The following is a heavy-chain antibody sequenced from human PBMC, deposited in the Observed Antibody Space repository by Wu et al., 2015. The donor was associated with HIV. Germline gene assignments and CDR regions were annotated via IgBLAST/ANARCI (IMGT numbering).Heavy chain of an antibody. J-gene: IGHJ4*02. D-gene: IGHD4-23*01. CDR2: ISGYNGNT. CDR3: ARDRDPAPRWRTPEY. CDR1: GYTFTSYG. V-gene: IGHV1-18*01. Sequence: QVQLVQSGSEVKKPGASVKVSCKSSGYTFTSYGFSWVRQAPGQGLEWMGWISGYNGNTNYAQKFQGRVTMTADTSTSTVYMELRSLRSDDTAVYYCARDRDPAPRWRTPEYWGQGTLVTVSS.